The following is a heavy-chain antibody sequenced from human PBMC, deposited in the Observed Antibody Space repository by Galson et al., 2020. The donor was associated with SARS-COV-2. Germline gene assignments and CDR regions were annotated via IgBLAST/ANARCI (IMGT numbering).Heavy chain of an antibody. CDR2: IYYSGST. CDR1: AVSISSGGYS. D-gene: IGHD2-8*02. V-gene: IGHV4-30-4*07. CDR3: ARVSPTYCTGGVCYHFDY. Sequence: SLTGAVAAVSISSGGYSWSWIRQPPGKGLDWIGYIYYSGSTYYNPSLKSRVTISVDTSKNQFSLKLSSVTAADTAVYYCARVSPTYCTGGVCYHFDYWGQGTLVTVSS. J-gene: IGHJ4*02.